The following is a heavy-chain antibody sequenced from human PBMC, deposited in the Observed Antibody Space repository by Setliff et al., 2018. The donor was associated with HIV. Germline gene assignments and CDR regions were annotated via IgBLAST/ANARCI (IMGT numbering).Heavy chain of an antibody. V-gene: IGHV4-39*07. J-gene: IGHJ4*02. CDR1: GGSLSNYY. CDR2: IYYSGST. CDR3: ARANFWSGYYGY. D-gene: IGHD3-3*01. Sequence: NPSETLSLTCGVNGGSLSNYYWGWIRQPPGKGLEWIGSIYYSGSTYYNPSLKSRVTISVDTSKNQFSLKLSSVTAADTAVYYCARANFWSGYYGYWGQGTLVTVSS.